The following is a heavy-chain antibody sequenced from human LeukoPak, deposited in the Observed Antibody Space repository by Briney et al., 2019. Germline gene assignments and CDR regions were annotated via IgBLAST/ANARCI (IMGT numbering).Heavy chain of an antibody. CDR3: AEVHSGY. CDR2: VSGSGGRI. Sequence: GGSLRLSCAASGFTFNSYAMSWVRQAPGKGLQWVSGVSGSGGRIYYADSVKGRFTISRDNSKNTLYLQMNSLRAEDTAVYYCAEVHSGYWGQGTLVTVSS. CDR1: GFTFNSYA. J-gene: IGHJ4*02. D-gene: IGHD3-10*01. V-gene: IGHV3-23*01.